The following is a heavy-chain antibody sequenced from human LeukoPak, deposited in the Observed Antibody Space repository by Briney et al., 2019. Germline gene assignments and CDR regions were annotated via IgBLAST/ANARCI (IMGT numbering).Heavy chain of an antibody. Sequence: SETLSLTCTVSGGSISSSSYYWGWIRQPPGKGLEWIGSIYYSGSTYYNPSLKSRLTISVDTSKNQFSLKLSSVTAADTAVYYCASDWTNAFDIWGQGTMVTVSS. J-gene: IGHJ3*02. CDR3: ASDWTNAFDI. V-gene: IGHV4-39*01. D-gene: IGHD3-9*01. CDR1: GGSISSSSYY. CDR2: IYYSGST.